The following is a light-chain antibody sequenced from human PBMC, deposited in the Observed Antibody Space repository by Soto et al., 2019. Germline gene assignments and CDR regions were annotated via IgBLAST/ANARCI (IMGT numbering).Light chain of an antibody. Sequence: DIQMTQSPSTLSASVGDRVTITCRASQSISSWLAWYQQKPGKAPKLLIYKASSLESGVPSRFSRSGSGTEFPLPISSLQPDDFATYYCQHYNSYSPMYPFGQGTKLEIK. CDR3: QHYNSYSPMYP. V-gene: IGKV1-5*03. CDR1: QSISSW. CDR2: KAS. J-gene: IGKJ2*01.